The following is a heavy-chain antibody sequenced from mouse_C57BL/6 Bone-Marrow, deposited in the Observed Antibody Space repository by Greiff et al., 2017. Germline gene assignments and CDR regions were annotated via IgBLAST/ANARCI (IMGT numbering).Heavy chain of an antibody. CDR2: ISSGSSTI. V-gene: IGHV5-17*01. J-gene: IGHJ3*01. CDR1: GFTFSDYG. CDR3: AVPFAY. Sequence: EVQRVESGGGLVKPGGSLKLSCAASGFTFSDYGMHWVRQAPEKGLEWVAYISSGSSTISYADTVKGRFTISRDNAKNTLFLQMTSLGSEDTAMYYCAVPFAYWGQGTLVTVSA.